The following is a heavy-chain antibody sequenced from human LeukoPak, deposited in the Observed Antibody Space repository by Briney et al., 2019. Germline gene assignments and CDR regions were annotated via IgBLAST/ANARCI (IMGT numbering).Heavy chain of an antibody. CDR3: AKDLLWFGELVSAFDI. D-gene: IGHD3-10*01. CDR2: ISGSGGST. V-gene: IGHV3-23*01. J-gene: IGHJ3*02. Sequence: PGGSLRLSCAASGFTFSSYAMSWVRQASGKGLEWVSAISGSGGSTYYADSVKGRFTISRDNSKNTLYLQMNSLRAEGTAVYYCAKDLLWFGELVSAFDIWGQGTMVTVSS. CDR1: GFTFSSYA.